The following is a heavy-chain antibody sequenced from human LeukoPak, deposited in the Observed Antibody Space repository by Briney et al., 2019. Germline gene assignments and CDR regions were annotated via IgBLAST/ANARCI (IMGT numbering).Heavy chain of an antibody. CDR3: ARREYYYGSGI. CDR1: GGSFSGYY. Sequence: SETLSLTCAVYGGSFSGYYWSWIRQPPGKGLEWIGEINHSGSTNYNPSLKSRVTISVDTSKNQFSLKLSSVTAADTAVYYCARREYYYGSGIWGQGTLVTVSS. CDR2: INHSGST. J-gene: IGHJ4*02. D-gene: IGHD3-10*01. V-gene: IGHV4-34*01.